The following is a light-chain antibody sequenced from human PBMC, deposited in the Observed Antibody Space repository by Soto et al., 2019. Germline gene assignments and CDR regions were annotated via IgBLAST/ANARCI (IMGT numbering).Light chain of an antibody. CDR3: QVWDSASNHPVI. CDR1: NIGSKS. J-gene: IGLJ2*01. V-gene: IGLV3-21*04. CDR2: NDS. Sequence: SYELTQPPSVSVAPGKTATITCGGHNIGSKSVSWYQQRPGQAPVLVIYNDSDRPPGIPERFSGSNSGNTATLTISRVEAGDEVDYFCQVWDSASNHPVIFGGGTKVTVL.